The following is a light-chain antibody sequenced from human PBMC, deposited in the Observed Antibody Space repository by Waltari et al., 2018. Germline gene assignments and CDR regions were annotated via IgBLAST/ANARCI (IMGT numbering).Light chain of an antibody. J-gene: IGKJ2*01. V-gene: IGKV1-39*01. CDR1: QSIDRY. CDR2: AAS. Sequence: DIKMTPSPSPLSASVGERVTIPCRASQSIDRYLNWYQHKPPNAPKLLIYAASRLQSGVPSRFSGSGSGTDFTLTITSLQPDDFATYYCQHSYSPPYTFSQGTRLEIK. CDR3: QHSYSPPYT.